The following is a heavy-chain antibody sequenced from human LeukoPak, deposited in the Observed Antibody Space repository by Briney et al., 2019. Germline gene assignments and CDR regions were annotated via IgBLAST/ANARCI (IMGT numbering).Heavy chain of an antibody. CDR2: IIPIFGTA. V-gene: IGHV1-69*13. J-gene: IGHJ5*02. CDR1: GGTFSSYA. D-gene: IGHD3-10*01. CDR3: ARDCGSGSFCGLDP. Sequence: SVKVSCTASGGTFSSYAISWVRQAPGQGLEWMGGIIPIFGTANYAQKFQGRVTITADESTSTAYMELSSLRSEDTAVYYCARDCGSGSFCGLDPWGQGTLVTVSS.